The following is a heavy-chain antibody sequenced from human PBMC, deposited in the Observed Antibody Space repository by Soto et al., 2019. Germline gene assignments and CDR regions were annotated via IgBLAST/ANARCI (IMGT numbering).Heavy chain of an antibody. V-gene: IGHV5-10-1*01. J-gene: IGHJ6*02. D-gene: IGHD3-3*01. CDR3: ARRSHLEWFVDYYYYGMDV. CDR2: IDPSDSYT. Sequence: PGESLKISCKGSGYSFTSYWISWVRQMPGKGLEWMGRIDPSDSYTNYSPSFQGHVTISADKSISTAYLQWSSLKTSDTAMYYCARRSHLEWFVDYYYYGMDVWGQGTTVTVSS. CDR1: GYSFTSYW.